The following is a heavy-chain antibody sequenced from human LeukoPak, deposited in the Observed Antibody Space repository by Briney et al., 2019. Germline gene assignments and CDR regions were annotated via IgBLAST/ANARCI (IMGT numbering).Heavy chain of an antibody. V-gene: IGHV4-61*02. CDR1: GDSISSGTYY. Sequence: SETLSLTCTVSGDSISSGTYYWSWIRQPAGKGLEWLGRVYSSGNTNYNPSLKSRVTISIDTSKNQFSLKLSSVTAADTAAYYCARDVGSSSSNWFDPWGQGTLVTVSS. D-gene: IGHD6-6*01. CDR3: ARDVGSSSSNWFDP. J-gene: IGHJ5*02. CDR2: VYSSGNT.